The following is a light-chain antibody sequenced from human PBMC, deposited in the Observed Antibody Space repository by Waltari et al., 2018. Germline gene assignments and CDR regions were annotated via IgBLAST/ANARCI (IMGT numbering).Light chain of an antibody. CDR1: QSLVYRDGNTY. CDR2: KVS. V-gene: IGKV2-30*01. CDR3: MQGTHWPPMYT. Sequence: DVVMTQSPLSLPVTLGQPASLSRRSSQSLVYRDGNTYLNWFQQRPGQSPRRLIYKVSNRDSGVPDRFSGSGSGTDFTLKISRVEAEDVGVYYCMQGTHWPPMYTFGQGTKLEIK. J-gene: IGKJ2*01.